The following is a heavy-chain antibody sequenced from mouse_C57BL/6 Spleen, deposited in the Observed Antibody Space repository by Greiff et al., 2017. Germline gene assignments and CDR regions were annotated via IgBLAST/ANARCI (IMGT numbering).Heavy chain of an antibody. J-gene: IGHJ4*01. CDR2: ISYDGSN. CDR1: GYSITSGYY. D-gene: IGHD2-1*01. Sequence: LMESGPGLVKPSQSLSLTCSVTGYSITSGYYWNWIRQFPGNKLEWMGYISYDGSNNYNPSLKNRISITRDTSKNQFFLKLNSVTTEDTATYYCARHGNYPLYAMDYWGQGTSVTVSS. CDR3: ARHGNYPLYAMDY. V-gene: IGHV3-6*01.